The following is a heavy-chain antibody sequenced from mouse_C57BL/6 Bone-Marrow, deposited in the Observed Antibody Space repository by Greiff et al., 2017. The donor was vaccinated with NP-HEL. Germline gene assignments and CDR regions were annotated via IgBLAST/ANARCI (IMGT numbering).Heavy chain of an antibody. J-gene: IGHJ1*03. V-gene: IGHV2-5*01. Sequence: VQLQQSGPGLVQPSQSLSITCTVSGFSLTSYGVHWVRQSPGKGLEWLGVIWRGGSTDYNAAFMSRLSITKDNSKSQVFFKMNSLQADDTAIYYCAKKGYGSSYWYVDVWGTGTTVTVSS. CDR2: IWRGGST. D-gene: IGHD1-1*01. CDR1: GFSLTSYG. CDR3: AKKGYGSSYWYVDV.